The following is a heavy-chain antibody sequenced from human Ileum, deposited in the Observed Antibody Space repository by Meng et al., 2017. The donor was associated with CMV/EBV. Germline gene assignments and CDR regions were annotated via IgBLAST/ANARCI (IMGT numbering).Heavy chain of an antibody. D-gene: IGHD1-14*01. CDR2: ISPIFRTS. Sequence: QVQLVQSGVEVKKPGSSVKVSCEGSGGTFSSNAISWVRHAPGQGLEWMGVISPIFRTSNYAQKFQGRLTITADESTSTAYMELSSLTSGDTAVYYCATSGRGPKYYFDYWGQGTLVTVSS. V-gene: IGHV1-69*12. CDR1: GGTFSSNA. CDR3: ATSGRGPKYYFDY. J-gene: IGHJ4*02.